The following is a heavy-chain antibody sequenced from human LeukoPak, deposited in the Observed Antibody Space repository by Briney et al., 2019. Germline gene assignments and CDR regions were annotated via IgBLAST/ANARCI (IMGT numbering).Heavy chain of an antibody. CDR3: AKSQNPVRIVVVVAATLAMDV. CDR2: ISYDGSNK. D-gene: IGHD2-15*01. Sequence: GRSLRLSCAASGFTFSSYGMHWVRQAPGKGLEWVAVISYDGSNKYYADSVKGRFTISRDNSKNTLYLQMNGLRAEDTAVYYCAKSQNPVRIVVVVAATLAMDVWGQGTTVTVSS. J-gene: IGHJ6*02. CDR1: GFTFSSYG. V-gene: IGHV3-30*18.